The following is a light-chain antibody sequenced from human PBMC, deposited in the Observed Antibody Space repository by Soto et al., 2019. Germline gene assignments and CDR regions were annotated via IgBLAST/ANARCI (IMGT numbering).Light chain of an antibody. CDR3: SSYTSSSTLVAV. V-gene: IGLV2-14*01. Sequence: QSALTQPASVSGSPGQSITISCTGTSSDVGGHDSVSWYQQHPGKATKLMIYNVSNRPSGVSNRLSGSKSGNTASLTISGLQAEDEADYYCSSYTSSSTLVAVFGGGTKLTVL. J-gene: IGLJ2*01. CDR2: NVS. CDR1: SSDVGGHDS.